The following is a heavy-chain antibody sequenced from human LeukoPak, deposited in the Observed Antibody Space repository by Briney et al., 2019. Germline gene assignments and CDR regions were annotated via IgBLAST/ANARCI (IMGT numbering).Heavy chain of an antibody. D-gene: IGHD3-10*01. CDR2: ISWNSGSI. CDR1: GFTFGDYA. Sequence: GGSLRLSCAASGFTFGDYAMHWVRHAPGKGLEWVSGISWNSGSIGYADSVKGRFTISRDNAKNSLYLQMNSLRAEDTAVYYCALNPDYYGSGSFDYWGQGTLVTVSS. CDR3: ALNPDYYGSGSFDY. J-gene: IGHJ4*02. V-gene: IGHV3-9*01.